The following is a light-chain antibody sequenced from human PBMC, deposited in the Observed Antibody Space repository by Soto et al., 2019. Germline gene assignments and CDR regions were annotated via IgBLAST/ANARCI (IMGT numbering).Light chain of an antibody. CDR1: QDIGSW. Sequence: DIQMTQSPSSVSASVGDRVTITCRASQDIGSWLAWYQQKPGKEPDLLIYGASSLQSGVPSRFYGSGSGTDFTLTLSSLQPEDFATYYCQQGGSFPITFGQGTRLEIK. CDR3: QQGGSFPIT. V-gene: IGKV1-12*01. CDR2: GAS. J-gene: IGKJ5*01.